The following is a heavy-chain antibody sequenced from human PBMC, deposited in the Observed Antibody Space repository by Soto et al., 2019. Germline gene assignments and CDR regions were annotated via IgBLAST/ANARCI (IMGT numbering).Heavy chain of an antibody. CDR1: GGSFSGYY. CDR3: AGLTSNIVVVPAAVKDYYYYGMDV. Sequence: SETLSLTCAVYGGSFSGYYWSWIRQPPGKGLEWIGEINHSGSTNYNPSLKSRVTISVDTSKNQSSLKLSSVTAADTAVYYCAGLTSNIVVVPAAVKDYYYYGMDVRCQGTTVTVSS. V-gene: IGHV4-34*01. J-gene: IGHJ6*02. CDR2: INHSGST. D-gene: IGHD2-2*01.